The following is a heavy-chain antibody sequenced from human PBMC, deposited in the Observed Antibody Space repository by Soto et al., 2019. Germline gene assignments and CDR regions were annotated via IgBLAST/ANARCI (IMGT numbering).Heavy chain of an antibody. D-gene: IGHD1-26*01. V-gene: IGHV3-73*01. J-gene: IGHJ6*02. Sequence: GWSLRLSCAASGFTFSGSAMHWVRQASGKGLEWVGRIRSKANSYATAYAASVKGRFTISRDDSKNTAYLQMNSLKTEDTAVYYCTRLLDRDGSLDYYYYGMDVWGQGTTVTVSS. CDR3: TRLLDRDGSLDYYYYGMDV. CDR2: IRSKANSYAT. CDR1: GFTFSGSA.